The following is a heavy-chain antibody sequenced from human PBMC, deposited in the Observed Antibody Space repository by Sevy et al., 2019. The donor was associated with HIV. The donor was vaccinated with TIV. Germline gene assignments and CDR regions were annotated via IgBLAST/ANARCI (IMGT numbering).Heavy chain of an antibody. CDR2: ISGISNYI. V-gene: IGHV3-21*01. CDR3: ARGVQTYDAFDI. Sequence: GGSLRLSCAASGFTFSSYWMSWVRQAPGKGLEWVSSISGISNYIYYADSVKGRFSISRDNAKNSLYLQMNSLRAEDTAIYYCARGVQTYDAFDIWGQGTMVTVSS. J-gene: IGHJ3*02. CDR1: GFTFSSYW. D-gene: IGHD6-6*01.